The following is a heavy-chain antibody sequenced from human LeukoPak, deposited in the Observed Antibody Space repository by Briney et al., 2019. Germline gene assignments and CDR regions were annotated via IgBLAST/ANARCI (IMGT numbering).Heavy chain of an antibody. Sequence: SVKVSCNASGGTFSSYAISWVRQAPGQGLEWMGGIIPIFGTANYAQKFQGRVTITTDESTSTAYMELSSLRSGDTAVYYCATSHRMRYTPATQYDYWGQGTLVTVSS. CDR2: IIPIFGTA. J-gene: IGHJ4*02. CDR3: ATSHRMRYTPATQYDY. V-gene: IGHV1-69*05. CDR1: GGTFSSYA. D-gene: IGHD1-14*01.